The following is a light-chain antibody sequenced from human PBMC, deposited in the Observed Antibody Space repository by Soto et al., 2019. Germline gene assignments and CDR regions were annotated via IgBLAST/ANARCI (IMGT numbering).Light chain of an antibody. Sequence: DIVMTQSPATLSLSPGERATLSCRASQSVSNNYLAWYQQKPGQAPRLLIYGASSRATGIPDRVSGSGSGTDFTLTISGLEPEDFAVYFCQQYAGSPRTFGQGNKVDIK. V-gene: IGKV3-20*01. J-gene: IGKJ1*01. CDR3: QQYAGSPRT. CDR2: GAS. CDR1: QSVSNNY.